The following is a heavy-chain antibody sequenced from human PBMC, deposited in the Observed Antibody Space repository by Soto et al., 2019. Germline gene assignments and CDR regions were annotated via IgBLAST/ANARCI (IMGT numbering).Heavy chain of an antibody. D-gene: IGHD1-26*01. J-gene: IGHJ4*02. CDR1: GFTFSSYG. Sequence: QVQLVESGGGVVQPGRSLRLSCAASGFTFSSYGMHWVRQAPGKGLEWVAVISYDGSNKYYADSVKGRFTISRDNSKNTLYLQMNSLRAEDTAVYYCVKDLGWELLMRGVDYWGQGTLVTVSS. CDR2: ISYDGSNK. V-gene: IGHV3-30*18. CDR3: VKDLGWELLMRGVDY.